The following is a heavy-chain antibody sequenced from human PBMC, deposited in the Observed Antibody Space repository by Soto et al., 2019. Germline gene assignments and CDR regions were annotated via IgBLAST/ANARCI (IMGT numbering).Heavy chain of an antibody. Sequence: PGGSLRLSCTASGFTFSSYSMNWVRQAPGKGLEWVSSISSSSSYIYYADSVKGRFTISRDNAKNSLYLQMNSLRAEDTAVYYCARDLGNWNDRDSHWGQGTLVTVSS. D-gene: IGHD1-1*01. CDR3: ARDLGNWNDRDSH. J-gene: IGHJ4*02. V-gene: IGHV3-21*01. CDR1: GFTFSSYS. CDR2: ISSSSSYI.